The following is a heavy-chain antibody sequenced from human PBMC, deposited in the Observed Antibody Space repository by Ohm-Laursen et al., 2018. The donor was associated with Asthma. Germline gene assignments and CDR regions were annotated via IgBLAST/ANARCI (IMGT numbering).Heavy chain of an antibody. J-gene: IGHJ6*02. CDR1: GFTFSNAW. CDR2: ISSSGSTI. CDR3: ARGYCSGGSCYGFPYYYYGMDV. V-gene: IGHV3-11*01. Sequence: SLRLSCAAPGFTFSNAWMSWVRQAPGKGLEWVSYISSSGSTIYYADSVKGRFTISRDNAKNSLYPQMNSLKTEDTAVYYCARGYCSGGSCYGFPYYYYGMDVWGQGTTVTVSS. D-gene: IGHD2-15*01.